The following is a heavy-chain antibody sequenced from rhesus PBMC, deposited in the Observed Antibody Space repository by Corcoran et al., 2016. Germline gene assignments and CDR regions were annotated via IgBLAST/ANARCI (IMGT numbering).Heavy chain of an antibody. J-gene: IGHJ4*01. V-gene: IGHV4-127*01. CDR3: SRGSYGIFDY. D-gene: IGHD4-4*01. Sequence: QVQLQESGPGLVKPSETLSLTCAVSGYSISSGYGWSWILQPPGKGLEWIGYIGGSSGSTNYNPSLKSRVTISKDTSKNQFSLKLSYVTAADTAVYYCSRGSYGIFDYWGQGVLVTVSS. CDR1: GYSISSGYG. CDR2: IGGSSGST.